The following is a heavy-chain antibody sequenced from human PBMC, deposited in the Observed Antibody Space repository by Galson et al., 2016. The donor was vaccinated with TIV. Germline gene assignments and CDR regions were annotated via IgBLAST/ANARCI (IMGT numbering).Heavy chain of an antibody. V-gene: IGHV3-15*01. CDR2: IKSETDGGTT. Sequence: SLRLSCAVSGFTFSNAWMNWVRQAPGKGLEWVGRIKSETDGGTTDYAAPVKGRFTTSRDDSKNTLFVQMYSLKTDDTAVYYCTTGGLYVAPNSWGQGALVTVSS. D-gene: IGHD2/OR15-2a*01. CDR3: TTGGLYVAPNS. J-gene: IGHJ4*02. CDR1: GFTFSNAW.